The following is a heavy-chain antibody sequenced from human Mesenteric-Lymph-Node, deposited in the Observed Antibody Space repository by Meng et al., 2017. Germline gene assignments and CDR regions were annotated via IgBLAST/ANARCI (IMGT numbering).Heavy chain of an antibody. CDR2: IRGSNGNT. CDR3: ARDAREYYDSSGYYSDY. V-gene: IGHV1-18*01. CDR1: GYTFTTYG. Sequence: ASVKVSCKASGYTFTTYGISWVRQAPGQGLEWMGWIRGSNGNTNDLQKFQGRVTMTTDTSTNTAYMELRSLRSDDTAVYYCARDAREYYDSSGYYSDYWGQGTLVTVSS. J-gene: IGHJ4*02. D-gene: IGHD3-22*01.